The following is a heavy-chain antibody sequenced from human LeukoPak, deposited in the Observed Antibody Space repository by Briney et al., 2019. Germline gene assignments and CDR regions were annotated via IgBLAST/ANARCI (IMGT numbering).Heavy chain of an antibody. J-gene: IGHJ4*02. V-gene: IGHV3-30*03. D-gene: IGHD4-17*01. CDR2: ISYDGSNK. Sequence: PGGSLRLSCAASGFTFSSYGMHWVRQAPGKGLEWVAVISYDGSNKYYADSVKGRFTISRDNSKNTLYLQMSSLRAEDTAVYYCAPNTVTTDWGQGTLVTVSS. CDR1: GFTFSSYG. CDR3: APNTVTTD.